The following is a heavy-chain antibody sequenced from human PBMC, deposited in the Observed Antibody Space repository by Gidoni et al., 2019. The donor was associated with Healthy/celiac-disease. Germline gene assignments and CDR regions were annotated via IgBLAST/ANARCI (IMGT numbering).Heavy chain of an antibody. Sequence: EVQLLESGGGLVQPGGSLRLSCAASGFTFSSSAMSWVRQAPGKGLEWVAASSGSGGSTYYADSVKGRFTISRDNSKNTLYLQMNSLRAEDTAVYYCAKVGSRPYDSSGYYRVYFDYWGQGTLVTVSS. CDR3: AKVGSRPYDSSGYYRVYFDY. CDR1: GFTFSSSA. V-gene: IGHV3-23*01. D-gene: IGHD3-22*01. CDR2: SSGSGGST. J-gene: IGHJ4*02.